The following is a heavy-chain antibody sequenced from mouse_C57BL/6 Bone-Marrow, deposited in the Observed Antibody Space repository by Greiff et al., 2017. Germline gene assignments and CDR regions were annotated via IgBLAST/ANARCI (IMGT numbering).Heavy chain of an antibody. V-gene: IGHV5-12*01. Sequence: EVQGVESGGGLVQPGGSLKLSCAASGFTFSDYYMYWVRQTPEKRLEWVAYISNGGGSTYYPDTVKGRFTISRDNAKNTLYLQMSRLKSEDTAMYYCARHANYDYDEGDYYAMDYWGQGTSVTVSS. CDR3: ARHANYDYDEGDYYAMDY. CDR2: ISNGGGST. J-gene: IGHJ4*01. CDR1: GFTFSDYY. D-gene: IGHD2-4*01.